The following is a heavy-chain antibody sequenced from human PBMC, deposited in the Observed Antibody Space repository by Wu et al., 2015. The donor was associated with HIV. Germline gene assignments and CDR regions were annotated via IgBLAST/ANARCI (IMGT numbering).Heavy chain of an antibody. V-gene: IGHV1-18*01. CDR3: ASSYSSSWNDAFDI. Sequence: QVDLVQSGAELKKPGASVRVSCKASGYRFTVYGITWVRQAPGQGLKWMGWISPYNGNTNYAQKLQGRVTMTTDTSTSTAYMELRSLRSDDTAVYYCASSYSSSWNDAFDIWGQGTMVTVSS. J-gene: IGHJ3*02. CDR1: GYRFTVYG. D-gene: IGHD6-13*01. CDR2: ISPYNGNT.